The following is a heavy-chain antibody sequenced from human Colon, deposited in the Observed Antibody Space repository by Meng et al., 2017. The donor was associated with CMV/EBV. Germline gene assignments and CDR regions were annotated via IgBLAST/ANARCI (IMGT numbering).Heavy chain of an antibody. CDR2: ISAISSSSDYI. J-gene: IGHJ4*02. V-gene: IGHV3-21*01. D-gene: IGHD5-24*01. Sequence: GESLKISCAASGFPFSIYWMNWVRQAPGKGLEWVSSISAISSSSDYISYADSVKGRFTISRDNAKTSLFLQLDSLRAEDTAVYYCAKGRFFDHWGQGTLVTVSS. CDR3: AKGRFFDH. CDR1: GFPFSIYW.